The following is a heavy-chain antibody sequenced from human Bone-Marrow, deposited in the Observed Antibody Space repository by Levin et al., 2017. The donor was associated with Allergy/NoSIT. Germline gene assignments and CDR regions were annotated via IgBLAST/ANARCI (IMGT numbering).Heavy chain of an antibody. J-gene: IGHJ1*01. CDR3: AKDGRGGIGSRREASFQY. V-gene: IGHV3-30-3*01. D-gene: IGHD2-15*01. CDR2: ISNDGNYK. Sequence: GESLKISCAASGFTFSSFAMHWVRQAPGKGLEWVAIISNDGNYKYCADSVKGRFTISRDNSKNTLYLQMDSLRAEDTAVYYCAKDGRGGIGSRREASFQYWGQGSLVIVSS. CDR1: GFTFSSFA.